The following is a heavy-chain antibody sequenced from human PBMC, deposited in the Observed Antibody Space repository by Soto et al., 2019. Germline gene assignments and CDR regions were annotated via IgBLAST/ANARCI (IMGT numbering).Heavy chain of an antibody. Sequence: QVQLVESGGGVVQPGGSLRLSCQASGFNFDNYGMHWVRQAPGKGLEWVAVITYDGSNKYYADSVKGRFTISRDNSKNTLSLHLNTLKPEDTAVYHCAKYRVGVTFYTPLGFWGQGTLVTVSS. V-gene: IGHV3-30*18. CDR1: GFNFDNYG. D-gene: IGHD3-16*01. CDR2: ITYDGSNK. J-gene: IGHJ4*02. CDR3: AKYRVGVTFYTPLGF.